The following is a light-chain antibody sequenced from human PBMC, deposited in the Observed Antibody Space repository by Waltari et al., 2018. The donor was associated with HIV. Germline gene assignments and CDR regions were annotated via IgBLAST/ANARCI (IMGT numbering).Light chain of an antibody. CDR3: VGWDSSLSAYV. J-gene: IGLJ1*01. CDR1: SSNIGNDN. Sequence: QSVLTQPPSASGTPGQTVTISCSGGSSNIGNDNVYWYQQLPGMTPKLLIYKNYVRPSGVPDRFAGSKSGTSASLAISGLRSEDEADYYCVGWDSSLSAYVFGDGTKVTVL. CDR2: KNY. V-gene: IGLV1-47*01.